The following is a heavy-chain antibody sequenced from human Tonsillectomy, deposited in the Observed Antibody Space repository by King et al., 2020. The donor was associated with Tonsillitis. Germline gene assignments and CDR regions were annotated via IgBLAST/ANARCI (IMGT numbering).Heavy chain of an antibody. CDR2: ISSFGSSI. J-gene: IGHJ3*02. Sequence: VQLVESGGGLVKPVGSLILSCATYGFTFSDYDMNLVRQAPGKGLEWVASISSFGSSIHYSDSVKGRFTLSRDNAKNSLYLQMISLRAEDTAVYYCAKDKGAGYYDSSRGAFDIWGQGTMVTVS. CDR1: GFTFSDYD. D-gene: IGHD3-22*01. CDR3: AKDKGAGYYDSSRGAFDI. V-gene: IGHV3-21*01.